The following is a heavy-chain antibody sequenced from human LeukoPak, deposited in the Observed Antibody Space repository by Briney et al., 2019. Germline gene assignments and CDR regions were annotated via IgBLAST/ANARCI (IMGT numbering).Heavy chain of an antibody. CDR2: ISSSSSYI. J-gene: IGHJ4*02. Sequence: PGGSLRLSCAASGFTFSSYEMNWVRQAPGKGLEWVSSISSSSSYIYYADSVKGRFTISRDNAKNSLYLQMNSLRAEDTAVYYCARGPRRDGYNSDYWGQGTLVTVSS. CDR3: ARGPRRDGYNSDY. CDR1: GFTFSSYE. D-gene: IGHD5-24*01. V-gene: IGHV3-21*01.